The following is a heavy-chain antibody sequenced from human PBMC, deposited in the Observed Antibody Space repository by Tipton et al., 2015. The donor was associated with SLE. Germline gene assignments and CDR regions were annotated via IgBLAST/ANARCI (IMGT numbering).Heavy chain of an antibody. D-gene: IGHD6-13*01. CDR3: EKDRGPYSRSWYYFDY. J-gene: IGHJ4*02. V-gene: IGHV3-30*02. CDR2: IRNDGSNK. Sequence: SLRLSCAASGFTFSSYGMHWVRQAPGKGLEWVAFIRNDGSNKDYADAGKGRFTISRDNSKNTLYLQMKSLRAEDTAVYYWEKDRGPYSRSWYYFDYWGEGTRVSVSS. CDR1: GFTFSSYG.